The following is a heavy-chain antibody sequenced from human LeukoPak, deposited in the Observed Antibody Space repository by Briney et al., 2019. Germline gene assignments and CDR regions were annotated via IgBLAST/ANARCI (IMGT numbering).Heavy chain of an antibody. CDR3: ARAIAAYKAWFDP. D-gene: IGHD6-13*01. V-gene: IGHV4-59*08. J-gene: IGHJ5*02. Sequence: SETLSLTCTVSGGSISSYYWSWIRQPPGKGLEWIGYIYYSGSTNYNPSLKSRATISVDTSKNQFSLKLSSVTAADTAAYYCARAIAAYKAWFDPWGQGTLVTVSS. CDR2: IYYSGST. CDR1: GGSISSYY.